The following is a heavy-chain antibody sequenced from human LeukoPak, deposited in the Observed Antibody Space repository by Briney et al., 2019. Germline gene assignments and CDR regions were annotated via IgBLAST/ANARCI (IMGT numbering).Heavy chain of an antibody. Sequence: GGSLRLSCAASGFTFSSYSMNWVRQAPGKGLEWVSSISSSSSYIYYADSVKGRFTIFRDNAKNSLYLQMNSLRAEDTAVYYCARDPRGTVDWYFDLWGRGTLVTVSS. D-gene: IGHD4-23*01. CDR1: GFTFSSYS. CDR3: ARDPRGTVDWYFDL. CDR2: ISSSSSYI. V-gene: IGHV3-21*01. J-gene: IGHJ2*01.